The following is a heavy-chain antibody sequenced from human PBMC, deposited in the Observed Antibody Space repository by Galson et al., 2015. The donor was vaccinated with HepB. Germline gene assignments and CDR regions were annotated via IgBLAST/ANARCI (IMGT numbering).Heavy chain of an antibody. Sequence: CAISGDSVSSNSAAWNWIRQSPSRGLEWLGRTFYRSKWYTGYAVSLKGRITINADTSKNQFSLQLNSVTPEDTAVYYCAGGGTSTTGVDPWGQGILVTVSS. D-gene: IGHD1-1*01. CDR1: GDSVSSNSAA. CDR2: TFYRSKWYT. V-gene: IGHV6-1*01. J-gene: IGHJ5*02. CDR3: AGGGTSTTGVDP.